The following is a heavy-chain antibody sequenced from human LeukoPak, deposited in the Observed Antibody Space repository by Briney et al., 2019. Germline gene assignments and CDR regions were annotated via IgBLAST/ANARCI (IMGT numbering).Heavy chain of an antibody. CDR3: ARGGYSSGWYDGGSYYSGYYFDY. V-gene: IGHV3-48*03. CDR2: ISSGGSTI. CDR1: GFTFSSYE. Sequence: PGGSLRLSCAASGFTFSSYEMNWVRQAPGKGLEWVSYISSGGSTIYYADSVKGRFTISRDNAKNSLYLQMNSLRAEDTAVYYCARGGYSSGWYDGGSYYSGYYFDYWGQGTLVTVPS. J-gene: IGHJ4*02. D-gene: IGHD6-19*01.